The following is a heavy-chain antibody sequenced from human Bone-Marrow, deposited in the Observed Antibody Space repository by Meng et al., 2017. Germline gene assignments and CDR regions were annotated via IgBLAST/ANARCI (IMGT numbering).Heavy chain of an antibody. Sequence: GESLKISCAASGFTFSSYSMNWVRQAPGKGLEWVSSISSSSSYIYYADSVKGRFTISRDNAKNPLYLQMNSLRAEDTAVYYCASASQLDPVDDYWGQGTLVTVSS. CDR1: GFTFSSYS. CDR2: ISSSSSYI. V-gene: IGHV3-21*01. J-gene: IGHJ4*02. CDR3: ASASQLDPVDDY. D-gene: IGHD1-1*01.